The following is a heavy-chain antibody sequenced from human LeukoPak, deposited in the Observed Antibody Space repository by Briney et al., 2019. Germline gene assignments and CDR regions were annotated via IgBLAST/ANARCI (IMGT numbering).Heavy chain of an antibody. V-gene: IGHV1-8*03. D-gene: IGHD3-10*01. CDR1: GYTFTSYD. J-gene: IGHJ5*02. CDR3: ARVHRMVRGARLQFDP. Sequence: ASVKVSCKASGYTFTSYDINWGRQATGQGIEWMGWMNPNSGNTGYAQKSQGRVTITMNTSISTAYMELSSLRSEDTAVYYCARVHRMVRGARLQFDPWGQGTLVTVSS. CDR2: MNPNSGNT.